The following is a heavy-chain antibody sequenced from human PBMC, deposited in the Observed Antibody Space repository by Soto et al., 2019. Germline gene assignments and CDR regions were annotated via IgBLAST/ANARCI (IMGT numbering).Heavy chain of an antibody. CDR1: GFTFSSYE. V-gene: IGHV3-48*03. D-gene: IGHD4-17*01. Sequence: EVQLVESGGGLVQPGGSLRLSCAASGFTFSSYEMNWVRQAPGKGLEGVSYIRSSGSTIYYADSVKGRFTISRDNAKNSLYLQMNSMRAEDTAVYYCARDKDGDLTYYYYGMDVWGQGTTVPVSS. CDR3: ARDKDGDLTYYYYGMDV. J-gene: IGHJ6*02. CDR2: IRSSGSTI.